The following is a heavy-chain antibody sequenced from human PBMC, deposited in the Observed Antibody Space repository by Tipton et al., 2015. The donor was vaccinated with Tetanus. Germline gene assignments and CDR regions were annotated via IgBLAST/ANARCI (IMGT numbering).Heavy chain of an antibody. J-gene: IGHJ4*02. CDR1: GGSLITGGHY. D-gene: IGHD5-18*01. V-gene: IGHV4-31*03. CDR2: VYYTGKK. CDR3: ARGPLDTARHFDF. Sequence: TMSLTCSVSGGSLITGGHYWSWLRQLPGKGLEWIGCVYYTGKKYYNPSLQTRLTMSVDTSKDQFSLRLTSVTAADTAIYYCARGPLDTARHFDFWGQGTLVTVSS.